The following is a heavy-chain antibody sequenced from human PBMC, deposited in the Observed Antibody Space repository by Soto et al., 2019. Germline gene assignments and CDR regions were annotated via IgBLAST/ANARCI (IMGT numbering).Heavy chain of an antibody. V-gene: IGHV3-73*02. J-gene: IGHJ5*02. CDR2: IRSKANSYAT. CDR3: TSPVGYCSGGSCYHAFDP. CDR1: GFTFSGSA. D-gene: IGHD2-15*01. Sequence: EVQLVESGGGLVQPGGSLKLSCAASGFTFSGSAMHWVRQASGKGLEWVGRIRSKANSYATAYAASVKGRFTISRDDSKNTAYLQMNSPKTEDTAVYYCTSPVGYCSGGSCYHAFDPWGQGTLVTVSS.